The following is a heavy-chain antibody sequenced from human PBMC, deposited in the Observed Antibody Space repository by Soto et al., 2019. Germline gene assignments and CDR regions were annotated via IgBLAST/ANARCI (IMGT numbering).Heavy chain of an antibody. CDR1: GFTFSSYA. V-gene: IGHV3-23*01. CDR3: AKDQLTVTLVRGVDYFDY. D-gene: IGHD3-10*01. Sequence: GGSLRLSCAASGFTFSSYAMSWVRQAPGKGLEWVSAISGSGGSTYYADSAKGRFIISRDNSKNTIYLHMNSLRAEDTAVYYCAKDQLTVTLVRGVDYFDYWGQGTLVPVFS. J-gene: IGHJ4*02. CDR2: ISGSGGST.